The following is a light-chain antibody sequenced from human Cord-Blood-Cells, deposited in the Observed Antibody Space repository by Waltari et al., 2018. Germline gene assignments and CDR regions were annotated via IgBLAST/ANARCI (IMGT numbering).Light chain of an antibody. J-gene: IGKJ2*01. CDR2: DAS. CDR1: QSISSW. Sequence: DIQMTQSPSTLSASVGDRVTITCRASQSISSWLAWYQQKPGKAPKILIYDASSLESGVPSRFSGSGSGTEFTLTISSLQPDDFATYCQQYNSYSRGYTFGQGTKLEIK. CDR3: QQYNSYSRGYT. V-gene: IGKV1-5*01.